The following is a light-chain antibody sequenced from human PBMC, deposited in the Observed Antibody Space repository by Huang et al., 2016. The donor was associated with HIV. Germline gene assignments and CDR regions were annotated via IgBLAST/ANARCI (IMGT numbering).Light chain of an antibody. Sequence: DIQMTQSPSILSASVGDRVTITCRASQSVSTWLAWYQQKPGHPPKRLIYKSSTLESGVPSRFSVSGSGTEFTLTISSLQPDDFATYYCQQYNTFWTFGQGTKV. CDR2: KSS. CDR1: QSVSTW. V-gene: IGKV1-5*03. J-gene: IGKJ1*01. CDR3: QQYNTFWT.